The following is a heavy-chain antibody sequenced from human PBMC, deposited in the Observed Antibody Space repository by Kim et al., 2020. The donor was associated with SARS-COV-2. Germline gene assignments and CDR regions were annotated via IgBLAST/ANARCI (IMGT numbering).Heavy chain of an antibody. CDR3: ARGGDESGMDV. Sequence: SETLSLTCTVSGGSISSGDYYWSWIRQPPGKGLEWIGYIYYSGSTYYNPSLKSRVTISVDTSKNQFSLKLSSVTAADTAVYYCARGGDESGMDVWGQGTTVTVSS. CDR1: GGSISSGDYY. J-gene: IGHJ6*02. D-gene: IGHD3-10*01. CDR2: IYYSGST. V-gene: IGHV4-30-4*01.